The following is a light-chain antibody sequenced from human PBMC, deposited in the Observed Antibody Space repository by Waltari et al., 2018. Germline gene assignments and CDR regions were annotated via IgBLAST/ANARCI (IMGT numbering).Light chain of an antibody. CDR1: SGHSSNI. CDR3: QTGGHGTWV. V-gene: IGLV4-69*01. J-gene: IGLJ3*02. Sequence: QLVLTQSPSASASLGASIKFTCTLSSGHSSNIIAWLQQQPERGPRYLMKVNSDGTHSKGDDIPDRFSGSSSGAERYLTISSLQSEDEADYYCQTGGHGTWVFGGGTKVTVL. CDR2: VNSDGTH.